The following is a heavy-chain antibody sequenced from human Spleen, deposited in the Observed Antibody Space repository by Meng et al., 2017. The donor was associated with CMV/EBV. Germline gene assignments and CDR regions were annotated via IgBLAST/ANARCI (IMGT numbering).Heavy chain of an antibody. J-gene: IGHJ4*02. CDR2: IIPIFGTA. Sequence: QVVQSGGEVQKPGSCVKVSGNASGGTFSRYAISWVRQAPGQGLEWMGGIIPIFGTANYAQKFQGRVTITADESTSTAYMELSSLRSEDTAVYYCASPSRTFDWLSYWGQGTLVTVS. CDR3: ASPSRTFDWLSY. CDR1: GGTFSRYA. D-gene: IGHD3-9*01. V-gene: IGHV1-69*01.